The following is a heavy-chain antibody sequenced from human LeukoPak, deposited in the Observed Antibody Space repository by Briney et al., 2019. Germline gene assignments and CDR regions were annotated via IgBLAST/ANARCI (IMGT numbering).Heavy chain of an antibody. D-gene: IGHD5-18*01. CDR3: ARIGYSYGYCY. CDR1: GFTLSSSE. Sequence: GGSLRLSCAASGFTLSSSEMNWVRQAPGKGLEWVSYISRSGSTIFYADSVKGRFTISRDNAKNSLYLQMNSLRAEDTAVYYCARIGYSYGYCYWGQGTLVTVSS. V-gene: IGHV3-48*03. J-gene: IGHJ4*02. CDR2: ISRSGSTI.